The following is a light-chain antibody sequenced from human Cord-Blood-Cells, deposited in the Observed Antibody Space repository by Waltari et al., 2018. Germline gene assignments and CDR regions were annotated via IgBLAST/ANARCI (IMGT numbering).Light chain of an antibody. CDR2: DAS. Sequence: EMVLTQSPATLSLSPGERATLSCRASQSVSSYLAWYQQKPGQPPRLLIYDASNRATGIPARLSGSGSATDFTLTISSLEPEDVAVYYCQQRNNWHPATFGGGTKVEIK. CDR3: QQRNNWHPAT. V-gene: IGKV3-11*01. J-gene: IGKJ4*01. CDR1: QSVSSY.